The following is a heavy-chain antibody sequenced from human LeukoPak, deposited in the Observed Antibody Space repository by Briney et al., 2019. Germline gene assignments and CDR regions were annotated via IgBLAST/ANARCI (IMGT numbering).Heavy chain of an antibody. Sequence: GGSLRLSCSAPGLTVTNAWMNWVRQAPGEGLDWVGRIASKTDGGATDYATPVKGRFTISRDDSKNTLNLQMNSLKTEDTAVYYCTTGIRGDWGQGTLVTVSS. V-gene: IGHV3-15*07. J-gene: IGHJ4*02. CDR1: GLTVTNAW. CDR3: TTGIRGD. D-gene: IGHD3-10*01. CDR2: IASKTDGGAT.